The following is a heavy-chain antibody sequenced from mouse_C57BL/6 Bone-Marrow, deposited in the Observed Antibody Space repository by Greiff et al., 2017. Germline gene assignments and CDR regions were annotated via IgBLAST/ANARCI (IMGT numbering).Heavy chain of an antibody. J-gene: IGHJ2*01. V-gene: IGHV1-15*01. D-gene: IGHD1-1*01. CDR2: IDPETGGT. CDR3: TRFVITTVVDY. Sequence: VQLQQSGAELVRPGASVTLSCKASGYTFTDYEMHWVKQTPVHGLEWIGAIDPETGGTAYNQKFKGKAILTADKSSSTAYMELRSLTSEDSAVYYCTRFVITTVVDYWGQGTTLTVSS. CDR1: GYTFTDYE.